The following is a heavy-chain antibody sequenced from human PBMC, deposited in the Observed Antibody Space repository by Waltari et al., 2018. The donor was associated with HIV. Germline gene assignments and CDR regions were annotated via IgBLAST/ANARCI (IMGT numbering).Heavy chain of an antibody. CDR1: EFTFNNYW. CDR3: AREARYDSSGYYFDY. V-gene: IGHV3-7*01. J-gene: IGHJ4*02. CDR2: IRQDERGK. D-gene: IGHD3-22*01. Sequence: EVQLVESGGGLVQPGGSLRLSCAASEFTFNNYWMTWVRQAPGKGLEWVANIRQDERGKYYGDSVKGRYTISRDNAKNSLFLQMKRLRAEDTAVYYCAREARYDSSGYYFDYWGQGTLVTVSS.